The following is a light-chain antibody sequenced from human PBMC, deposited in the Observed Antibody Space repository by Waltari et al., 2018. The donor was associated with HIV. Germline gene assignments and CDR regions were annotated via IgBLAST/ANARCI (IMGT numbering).Light chain of an antibody. CDR3: QQYSNWPPIT. J-gene: IGKJ5*01. V-gene: IGKV3-15*01. CDR2: GAS. Sequence: EIVMTQSTATLSVSPGARATLSCRASQSITNNLAWYQHNPGQAPRLLIYGASTRAATIPARFSGSGSETEFTLTINSLQSEDSAVYYCQQYSNWPPITFGQGTRLEIK. CDR1: QSITNN.